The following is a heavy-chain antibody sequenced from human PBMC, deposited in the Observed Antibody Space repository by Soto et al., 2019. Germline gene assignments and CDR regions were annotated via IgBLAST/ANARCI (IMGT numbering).Heavy chain of an antibody. CDR2: IYYSGST. D-gene: IGHD6-13*01. V-gene: IGHV4-59*01. J-gene: IGHJ6*02. CDR1: GGSIISYY. CDR3: ARDRASSWYSELLSATKNYYGMDV. Sequence: PSETLSLTCTVSGGSIISYYWSWSRQPPGKGLEWIGYIYYSGSTNYNPSLKSRVTISVDTSKNQFSLKLSSVTAADTAVYYCARDRASSWYSELLSATKNYYGMDVWGQGTTVTVSS.